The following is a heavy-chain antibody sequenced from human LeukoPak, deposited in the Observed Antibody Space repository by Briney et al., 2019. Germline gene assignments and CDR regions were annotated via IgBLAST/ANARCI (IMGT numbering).Heavy chain of an antibody. V-gene: IGHV3-74*01. D-gene: IGHD3-16*01. CDR2: INTDNGDGSST. CDR1: GFSISNYW. CDR3: ARDLYGGLL. Sequence: GGSLRLSCAASGFSISNYWMHWVRQAPGKGLVWVTRINTDNGDGSSTFYADSVKGRFTISKDNAKNTVYLQMNSLRAEDTAVYYCARDLYGGLLWGQGTMVTVSS. J-gene: IGHJ3*01.